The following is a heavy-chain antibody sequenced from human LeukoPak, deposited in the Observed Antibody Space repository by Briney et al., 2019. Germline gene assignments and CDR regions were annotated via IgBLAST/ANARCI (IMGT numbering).Heavy chain of an antibody. V-gene: IGHV3-48*01. CDR3: ARGKVSARWFDP. D-gene: IGHD2-8*01. Sequence: GGSLRLSCEGSGFTFRTYSLTWVRQVPGKGLEWISYITPTGNTFYYADSVKGRFTISRDNAKNSLFLQMNSLRVEDTAVYYCARGKVSARWFDPWGQGTLVTVSS. J-gene: IGHJ5*02. CDR1: GFTFRTYS. CDR2: ITPTGNTF.